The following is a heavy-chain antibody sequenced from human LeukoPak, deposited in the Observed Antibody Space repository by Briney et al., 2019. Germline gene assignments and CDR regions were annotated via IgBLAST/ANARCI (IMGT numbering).Heavy chain of an antibody. CDR1: GGSISSYY. D-gene: IGHD5-24*01. V-gene: IGHV4-4*07. J-gene: IGHJ3*02. CDR3: ARDGYNPVAFDI. Sequence: SETLSLTCTVSGGSISSYYWSWIRQPAGKGLEWIGRIYTSGSTNYNPSLKSRVTMSVDTSKNQFSLKLTSVTAADTAVYYCARDGYNPVAFDIWGQGTVVTVSS. CDR2: IYTSGST.